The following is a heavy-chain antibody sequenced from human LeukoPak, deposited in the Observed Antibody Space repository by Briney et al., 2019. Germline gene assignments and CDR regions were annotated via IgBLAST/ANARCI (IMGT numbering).Heavy chain of an antibody. CDR3: ARDWGYCSSTSCFPGWFDP. J-gene: IGHJ5*02. CDR1: GYTFTSYG. V-gene: IGHV1-18*01. D-gene: IGHD2-2*01. CDR2: ISAYNGNT. Sequence: GASVKVSCKASGYTFTSYGISWVRQAPGQGLERMGWISAYNGNTNYAQKLQGRVTMTTDTSTSTAYMELRSLRSDDTAVYYCARDWGYCSSTSCFPGWFDPWGQGTLVTVSS.